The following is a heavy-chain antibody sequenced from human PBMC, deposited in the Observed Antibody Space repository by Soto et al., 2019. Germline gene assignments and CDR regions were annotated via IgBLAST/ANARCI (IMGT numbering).Heavy chain of an antibody. J-gene: IGHJ6*02. CDR1: GGSVSSGSYY. CDR3: ARNPRIAARRSGYYYGMDV. CDR2: IYYSGST. V-gene: IGHV4-61*03. Sequence: SETLSLTCTVSGGSVSSGSYYWSWIRQPPGKGLEWIGYIYYSGSTNYNPSHKSRVTISVDTSTHHFTLKLSSVTPADTSVYYCARNPRIAARRSGYYYGMDVWGQGTTVTVSS. D-gene: IGHD6-6*01.